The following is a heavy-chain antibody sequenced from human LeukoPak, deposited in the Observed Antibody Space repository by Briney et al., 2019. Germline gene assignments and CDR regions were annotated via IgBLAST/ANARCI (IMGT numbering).Heavy chain of an antibody. CDR2: IKQDGSEK. J-gene: IGHJ4*02. D-gene: IGHD5-18*01. V-gene: IGHV3-7*01. CDR3: ARGGRYSPFDY. Sequence: GGSLRLSCAASGFTFSSYWMSRVRQAPGKGLEWVANIKQDGSEKYYVDSVKGRFTISRDNAKNSLYLQMNSLRAEDTAVYYCARGGRYSPFDYWGQGTLVTVFS. CDR1: GFTFSSYW.